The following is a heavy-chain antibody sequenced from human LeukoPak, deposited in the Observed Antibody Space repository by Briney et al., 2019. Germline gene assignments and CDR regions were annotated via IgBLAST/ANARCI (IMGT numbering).Heavy chain of an antibody. J-gene: IGHJ4*02. Sequence: SETLSLTCTVSGGSISSYYWSWIRQPPGKGLEWTGYIYYSGSTNYNPSLKSRVTISVDTSKNQFSLKLSSVTAADTAVYYCARQGVTNDYGDYWGQGTLVTVSS. V-gene: IGHV4-59*08. D-gene: IGHD2-8*01. CDR2: IYYSGST. CDR1: GGSISSYY. CDR3: ARQGVTNDYGDY.